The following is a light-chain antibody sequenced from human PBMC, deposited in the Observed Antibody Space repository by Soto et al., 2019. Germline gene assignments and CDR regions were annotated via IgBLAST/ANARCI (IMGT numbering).Light chain of an antibody. Sequence: EIVLTQSPGTLSLSPGERATLSCRASQSVSSSSLAWYQQKPGQAPRLLIYGASSRATGIPDRFSGSGSGTDFTLTISRVEPEDFAVYYCQQYGSSPTFGGGTKVEIK. J-gene: IGKJ4*01. CDR3: QQYGSSPT. CDR1: QSVSSSS. CDR2: GAS. V-gene: IGKV3-20*01.